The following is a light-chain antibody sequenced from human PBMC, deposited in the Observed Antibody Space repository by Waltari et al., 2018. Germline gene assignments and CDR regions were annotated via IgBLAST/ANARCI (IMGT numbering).Light chain of an antibody. V-gene: IGKV4-1*01. Sequence: DIVMTQSPDSLAVSLGERPTITCESSQSVLYSSNNKNYLAWYQQKPGQPPKLLIYWASTRDSGVPDRFSGSGSGTDFTLSISSLQAEDVAFYYCQQYYTTPWTFGQGTKVEIK. CDR3: QQYYTTPWT. J-gene: IGKJ1*01. CDR2: WAS. CDR1: QSVLYSSNNKNY.